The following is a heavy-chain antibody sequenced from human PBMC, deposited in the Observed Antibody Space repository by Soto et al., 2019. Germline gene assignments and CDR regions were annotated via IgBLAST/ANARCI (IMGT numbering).Heavy chain of an antibody. CDR2: IKSKTDGGTT. D-gene: IGHD3-3*01. CDR1: GFTFSNAW. CDR3: TTLPGPGYDFWSGYFSIYNHDY. Sequence: GGSLRLSCAASGFTFSNAWMNWVRQAPGKGLEWVGRIKSKTDGGTTDYAAPVKGRFTISRDDSKNTLYLQMNSLKTEDTAVYYCTTLPGPGYDFWSGYFSIYNHDYWGQGTLVTVSS. J-gene: IGHJ4*02. V-gene: IGHV3-15*07.